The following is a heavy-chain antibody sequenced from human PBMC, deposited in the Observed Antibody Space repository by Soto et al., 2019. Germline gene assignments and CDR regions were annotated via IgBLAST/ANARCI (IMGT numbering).Heavy chain of an antibody. CDR1: GYSFTSYW. J-gene: IGHJ3*02. CDR2: IYPGDSDT. CDR3: ARQANDYSNYDGAFDI. D-gene: IGHD4-4*01. V-gene: IGHV5-51*01. Sequence: GESLKISCKGSGYSFTSYWIGWVRQMPGKGLEWMGIIYPGDSDTRYGPSFQGQVTISANKSISTAYLQWSSLKASDTAMYYCARQANDYSNYDGAFDIWGQGTMVTVSS.